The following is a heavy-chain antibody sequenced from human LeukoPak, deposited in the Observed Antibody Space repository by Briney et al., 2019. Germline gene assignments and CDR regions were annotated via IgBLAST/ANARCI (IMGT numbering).Heavy chain of an antibody. V-gene: IGHV1-69-2*01. CDR3: ATGDYYDSSGYSSDLDY. D-gene: IGHD3-22*01. CDR1: GYTFTDYY. J-gene: IGHJ4*02. Sequence: ASVKISCKVSGYTFTDYYMHWVQQAPGKGLEWMGLVDPEDGETIYAEKFQGRVTITADTSTDTAYMELSSLRSGDTAVYYCATGDYYDSSGYSSDLDYWGQGTLVTVSS. CDR2: VDPEDGET.